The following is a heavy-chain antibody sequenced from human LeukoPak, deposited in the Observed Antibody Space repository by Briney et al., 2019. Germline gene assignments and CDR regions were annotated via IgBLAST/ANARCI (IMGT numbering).Heavy chain of an antibody. Sequence: GRSLRLSCAASGFTFDDYAMHWVRQAPGKGLEWVSGISWNSGSIGYADSVKGRFTISRDNAKNSLYLQMNSLRAEDTALYYCAKMDGDGGYDPGAFDIWGQGTMVTVSS. V-gene: IGHV3-9*01. CDR1: GFTFDDYA. J-gene: IGHJ3*02. CDR2: ISWNSGSI. D-gene: IGHD5-12*01. CDR3: AKMDGDGGYDPGAFDI.